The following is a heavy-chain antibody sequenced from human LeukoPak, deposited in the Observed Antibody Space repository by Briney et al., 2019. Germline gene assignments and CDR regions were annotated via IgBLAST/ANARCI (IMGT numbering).Heavy chain of an antibody. CDR3: VKSRGPYSSSSGYGMDV. CDR1: GFTFSSYG. Sequence: GGSLRLSCAASGFTFSSYGMHWVRQAPGKGLDGVAVISYYGSKKYYVDSAKGRFTIPRDNSKKMVYLEMNSLRVEDTALYYCVKSRGPYSSSSGYGMDVWGQGTTVIVSS. CDR2: ISYYGSKK. V-gene: IGHV3-30*18. J-gene: IGHJ6*02. D-gene: IGHD6-6*01.